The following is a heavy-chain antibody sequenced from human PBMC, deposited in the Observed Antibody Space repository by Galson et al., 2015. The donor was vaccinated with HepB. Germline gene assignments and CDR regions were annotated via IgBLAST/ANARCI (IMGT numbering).Heavy chain of an antibody. Sequence: SLRLSCAASGFTFSSYWMSWVRQAPGKGLEWVANIKQDGSEKYYVDSVKGRFTISRDNAKNSLYLQMNSLISEDTAVYYCARDPGYSGNYPFDYWGQGTLVTVSS. V-gene: IGHV3-7*03. CDR1: GFTFSSYW. J-gene: IGHJ4*02. CDR3: ARDPGYSGNYPFDY. CDR2: IKQDGSEK. D-gene: IGHD1-26*01.